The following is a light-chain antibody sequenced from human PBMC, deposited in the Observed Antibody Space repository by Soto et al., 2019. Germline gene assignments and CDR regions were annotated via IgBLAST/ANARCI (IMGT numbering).Light chain of an antibody. CDR3: SSYTSSSTLVV. CDR1: SSDVGGYNY. J-gene: IGLJ3*02. Sequence: QSALTQPASVSGSPGQSITISCTGTSSDVGGYNYVSWYQQHPGKAPKLMIYEVSNRPSGVSNRFSGSKSGNTASLTISGLQADDEADYYCSSYTSSSTLVVFGGGTKVT. V-gene: IGLV2-14*01. CDR2: EVS.